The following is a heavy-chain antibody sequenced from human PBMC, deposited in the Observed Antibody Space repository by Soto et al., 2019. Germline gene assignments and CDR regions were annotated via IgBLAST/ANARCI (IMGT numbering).Heavy chain of an antibody. Sequence: ASVKVSCKASGYTFTSYYMHWVRQAPGQGLEWMGIINPSGGSTSYAQKFQGRVTMTRDTSTSTVYMEPSSLRSEDTAVYYCARGVSSGIAVAGTSWFDPWGQGTLVTVSS. J-gene: IGHJ5*02. V-gene: IGHV1-46*01. CDR1: GYTFTSYY. CDR3: ARGVSSGIAVAGTSWFDP. D-gene: IGHD6-19*01. CDR2: INPSGGST.